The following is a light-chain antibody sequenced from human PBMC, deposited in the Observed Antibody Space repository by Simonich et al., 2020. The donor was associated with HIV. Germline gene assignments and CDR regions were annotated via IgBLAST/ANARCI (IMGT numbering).Light chain of an antibody. CDR3: QQYYSTPFT. J-gene: IGKJ3*01. V-gene: IGKV4-1*01. CDR1: QTILYNTNYY. Sequence: DIVMTHSPDSLAVALGERATIKCNSSQTILYNTNYYLAWYQQKPGQPPKLLIYWASTRESGVPDRFSGSGSGADFTLTISSLQAEDVAVYYCQQYYSTPFTFGPGTKVDIK. CDR2: WAS.